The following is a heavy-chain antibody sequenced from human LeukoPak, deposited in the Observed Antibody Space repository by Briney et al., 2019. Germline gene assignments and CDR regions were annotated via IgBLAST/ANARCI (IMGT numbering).Heavy chain of an antibody. J-gene: IGHJ4*02. CDR3: AKEFSGYGFDF. CDR2: VSYDGSYT. Sequence: GRSLRLSCAASGFAFNNYGMHWVRQAPGKGLEWVAVVSYDGSYTYYADSVKGRFSISRDNSKNTLYVQLNSLRVEDTAVYYCAKEFSGYGFDFWGQGTLVTVST. V-gene: IGHV3-30*18. D-gene: IGHD5-12*01. CDR1: GFAFNNYG.